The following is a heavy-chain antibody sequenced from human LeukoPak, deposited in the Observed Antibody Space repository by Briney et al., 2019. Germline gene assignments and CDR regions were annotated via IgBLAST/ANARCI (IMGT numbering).Heavy chain of an antibody. CDR3: AKEYGSGSYFVDY. CDR2: ISGGGGST. CDR1: GSTFSSYA. D-gene: IGHD3-10*01. J-gene: IGHJ4*02. V-gene: IGHV3-23*01. Sequence: PGGSLRLSCAASGSTFSSYAMSWVRQAPGKGLEWVSGISGGGGSTYYADSVKGRFTISRDNSKNTLYLQMNSLRAEDTAIYYCAKEYGSGSYFVDYWGQGTLVTVSS.